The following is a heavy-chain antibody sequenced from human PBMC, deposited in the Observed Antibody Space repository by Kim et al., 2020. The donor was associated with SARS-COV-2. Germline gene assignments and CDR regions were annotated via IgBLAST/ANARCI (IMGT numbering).Heavy chain of an antibody. CDR1: GVTFSSYA. V-gene: IGHV3-33*06. CDR2: IWYDGSNK. CDR3: AKESGYFDGGAFDI. J-gene: IGHJ3*02. Sequence: GGSLRLSCAVSGVTFSSYAMHWVRQAPGKGLEWVAVIWYDGSNKYYADSVKGRFTITRDNSKNTLYLQRNSLRAEDTAVYYCAKESGYFDGGAFDIWGQGTMFSVSS. D-gene: IGHD3-9*01.